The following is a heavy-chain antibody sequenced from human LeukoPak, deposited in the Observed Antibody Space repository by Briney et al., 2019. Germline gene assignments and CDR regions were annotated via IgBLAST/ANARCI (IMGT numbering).Heavy chain of an antibody. J-gene: IGHJ5*02. CDR2: IYYSGST. D-gene: IGHD3-3*01. Sequence: SETLSLTCTVSGGSISSNSYYWGWIRQPPGKGLEWIGTIYYSGSTYYNPSLKSRVTISVDTSKNQFSLRMSSVTATDTAVYYCARHSGLRSPFDPWGQGALVTVSS. CDR3: ARHSGLRSPFDP. CDR1: GGSISSNSYY. V-gene: IGHV4-39*01.